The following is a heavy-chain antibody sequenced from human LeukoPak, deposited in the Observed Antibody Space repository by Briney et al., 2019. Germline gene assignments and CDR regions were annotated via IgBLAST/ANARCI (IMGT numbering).Heavy chain of an antibody. V-gene: IGHV4-59*10. CDR1: GGSFSGYY. CDR3: ANDSSGYYEFYY. CDR2: IYTSGST. J-gene: IGHJ4*02. D-gene: IGHD3-22*01. Sequence: KPSETLSLTCAVYGGSFSGYYWSWIRQPAGKGLELIGRIYTSGSTNYNPSLKSRVTISVDTSKNQFSLKLSSVTAADTAVYYCANDSSGYYEFYYWGQGTLVTVSS.